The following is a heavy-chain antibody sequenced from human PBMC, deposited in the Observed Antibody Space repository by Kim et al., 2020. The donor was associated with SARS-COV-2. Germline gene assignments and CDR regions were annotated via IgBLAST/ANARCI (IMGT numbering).Heavy chain of an antibody. D-gene: IGHD6-19*01. CDR3: ARATPTTIAVAGFRAPRYYFDY. J-gene: IGHJ4*02. CDR1: GGSISSGGYY. Sequence: SETLSLTCTVSGGSISSGGYYWSWIRQHPGKGLEWIGYIYYSGSTYYNPSLKSRVTISVDTSKNQFSLKLSSVTAADTAVYYCARATPTTIAVAGFRAPRYYFDYWGQGTLVTVSS. CDR2: IYYSGST. V-gene: IGHV4-31*03.